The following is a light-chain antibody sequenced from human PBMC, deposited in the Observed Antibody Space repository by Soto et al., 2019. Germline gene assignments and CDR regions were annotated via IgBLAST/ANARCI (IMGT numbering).Light chain of an antibody. Sequence: EIVMTQSPATLSLSPGERATLSCRASQSVGKNLVGYQQKPGQAPRLLIYDAANRATGIPARVSGSGSGTEVTLTISRLQPEDFAVYYCQQYSSSFWTVGQGTKVEI. CDR2: DAA. CDR3: QQYSSSFWT. J-gene: IGKJ1*01. V-gene: IGKV3D-11*03. CDR1: QSVGKN.